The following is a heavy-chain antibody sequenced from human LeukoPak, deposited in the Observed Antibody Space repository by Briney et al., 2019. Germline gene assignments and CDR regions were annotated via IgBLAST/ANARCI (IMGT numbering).Heavy chain of an antibody. CDR2: NSGSA. CDR3: ARDRTAMFDP. CDR1: GDSISSGGYA. Sequence: RSSETLSLTCAVSGDSISSGGYAWSWIRQPPGKGLEWIGYNSGSAYYNPSLKSRFIISIDTSKSQFSLKLSSVTAADTAVYYCARDRTAMFDPWGQGTLVTVSS. V-gene: IGHV4-30-4*07. J-gene: IGHJ5*02. D-gene: IGHD5-18*01.